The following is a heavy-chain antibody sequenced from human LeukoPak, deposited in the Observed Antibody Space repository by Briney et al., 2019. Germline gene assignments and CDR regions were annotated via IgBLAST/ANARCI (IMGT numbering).Heavy chain of an antibody. D-gene: IGHD2-21*01. CDR2: INPNSGGT. CDR3: ARDVCGGDCYSYYYYYMDV. CDR1: GYTFTVYY. V-gene: IGHV1-2*02. J-gene: IGHJ6*03. Sequence: ASVKVSCKASGYTFTVYYMHWVRQAPGQGLEWVGWINPNSGGTNYAQKFQGRVTMTRDTSISTAYMELSRLRSDDTAVYYCARDVCGGDCYSYYYYYMDVWGKGTTVTVSS.